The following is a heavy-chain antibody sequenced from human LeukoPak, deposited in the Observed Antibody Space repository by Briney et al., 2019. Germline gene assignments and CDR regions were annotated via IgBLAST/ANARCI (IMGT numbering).Heavy chain of an antibody. CDR3: AKDGGSSSTYASY. V-gene: IGHV3-30*18. CDR2: ISYDGSKK. CDR1: GFTFSSYG. D-gene: IGHD2-2*01. Sequence: GGSLRLSCAASGFTFSSYGMHWVRQAPGKGLEWVAVISYDGSKKYYADSVKGRFTIPRDNSKNTLYLQMNSLRAEDTAVYNCAKDGGSSSTYASYWGQGTLVTVSS. J-gene: IGHJ4*02.